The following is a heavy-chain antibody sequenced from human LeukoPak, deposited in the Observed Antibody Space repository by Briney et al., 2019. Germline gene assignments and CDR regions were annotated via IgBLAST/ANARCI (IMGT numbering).Heavy chain of an antibody. J-gene: IGHJ5*02. Sequence: GGSLRLSCAASGFTFSSYWMHWVRQAPGKGLVWVSRINSDGSSTSYADSVKGRFTISRDNAKNTLYLQMNSLRAEDTAVYYCARKATAGGFDPWGQGTLVTVSS. V-gene: IGHV3-74*01. D-gene: IGHD2-21*02. CDR3: ARKATAGGFDP. CDR1: GFTFSSYW. CDR2: INSDGSST.